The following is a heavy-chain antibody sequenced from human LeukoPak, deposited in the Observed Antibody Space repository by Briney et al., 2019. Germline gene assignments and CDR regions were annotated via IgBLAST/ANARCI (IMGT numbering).Heavy chain of an antibody. CDR3: ARARNNYDSSGYSALDQ. V-gene: IGHV3-33*01. CDR1: GLMFSSHG. D-gene: IGHD3-22*01. J-gene: IGHJ4*02. CDR2: IWYDGSNE. Sequence: PGGSLRLSCAASSGLMFSSHGMHLVRQAPGKGLEWVAVIWYDGSNEHYADSVKGRFTISRDNSKNTLYLQMNSLRAEDTAVYYCARARNNYDSSGYSALDQWGQGTLVTVSS.